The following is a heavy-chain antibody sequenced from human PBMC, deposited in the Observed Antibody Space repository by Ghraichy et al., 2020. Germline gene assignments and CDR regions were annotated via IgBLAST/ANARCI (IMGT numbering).Heavy chain of an antibody. V-gene: IGHV1-18*01. J-gene: IGHJ4*02. CDR2: ISAYNGNT. CDR1: GYTFTSYG. D-gene: IGHD1-26*01. Sequence: ASVKVSCKASGYTFTSYGISWVRQAPGQGLEWMGWISAYNGNTNYAQKLQGRVTMTTDTSTSTAYMELRSLRSDDTAVYYCARQRCEVGATIIACGTDYWGQGTLVTVSS. CDR3: ARQRCEVGATIIACGTDY.